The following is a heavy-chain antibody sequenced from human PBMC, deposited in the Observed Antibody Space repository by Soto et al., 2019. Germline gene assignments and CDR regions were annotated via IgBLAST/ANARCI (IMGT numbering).Heavy chain of an antibody. V-gene: IGHV3-23*01. D-gene: IGHD3-10*01. CDR3: AKGRNRFGSGSYFDY. CDR2: ISGSADST. J-gene: IGHJ4*02. CDR1: GFAFNIYP. Sequence: EVQLLEWGGGLVEPGGSLRVSCAASGFAFNIYPMSWVRQAPGKGLEWVSVISGSADSTNYADSVKGRFTISRDNSKNTVYLQMNSLRVEDTAVYYCAKGRNRFGSGSYFDYWGQGTLVTVSS.